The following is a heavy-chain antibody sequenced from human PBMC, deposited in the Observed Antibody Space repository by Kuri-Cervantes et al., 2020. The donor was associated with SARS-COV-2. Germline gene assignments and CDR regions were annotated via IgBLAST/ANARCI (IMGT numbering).Heavy chain of an antibody. CDR1: GFTVSTNY. CDR3: RAGSSTSPFDY. D-gene: IGHD6-6*01. J-gene: IGHJ4*02. V-gene: IGHV3-23*01. Sequence: GESLKISCVVSGFTVSTNYMSWVRQPPGKGLEWISSFSAGDENTYYADSVKGRFTISRDNSKNTLYVEMNSLRAEDTAVYYCRAGSSTSPFDYWGQGTLVTVSS. CDR2: FSAGDENT.